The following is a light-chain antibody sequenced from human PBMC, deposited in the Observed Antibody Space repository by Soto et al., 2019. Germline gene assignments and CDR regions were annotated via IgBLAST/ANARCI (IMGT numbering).Light chain of an antibody. Sequence: EIVLTQSPGSLSLSPGERATLSCRASQSVSNNYLAWYQQKPGQAPRLLIYGASSRATAIPDRFSGSGSGTDFTLTISRLEPEDFAVYYCYRYGSSPGLFTFGPGTKVDIK. CDR3: YRYGSSPGLFT. CDR1: QSVSNNY. V-gene: IGKV3-20*01. CDR2: GAS. J-gene: IGKJ3*01.